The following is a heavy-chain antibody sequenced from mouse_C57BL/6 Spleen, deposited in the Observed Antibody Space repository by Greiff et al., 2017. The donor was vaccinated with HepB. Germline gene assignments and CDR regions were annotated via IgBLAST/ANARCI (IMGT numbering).Heavy chain of an antibody. Sequence: VQLKQSGAELVRPGASVKLSCKASGYTFTDYYINWVKQRPGQGLEWIARIYPGSGNTYYNEKFKGKATLTAEKSSSTAYMQLSSLTSEDSAVYFCARERGLLRSSYGDYAMDYWGQGTSVTVSS. CDR3: ARERGLLRSSYGDYAMDY. CDR1: GYTFTDYY. V-gene: IGHV1-76*01. J-gene: IGHJ4*01. CDR2: IYPGSGNT. D-gene: IGHD1-1*01.